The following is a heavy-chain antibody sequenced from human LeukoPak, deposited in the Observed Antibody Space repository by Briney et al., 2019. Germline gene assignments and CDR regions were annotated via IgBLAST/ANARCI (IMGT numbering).Heavy chain of an antibody. J-gene: IGHJ4*02. D-gene: IGHD6-6*01. V-gene: IGHV4-39*07. Sequence: KSSETLSLTCIVSGGSISSGDYYWSWIRQPPGKGLEWIGSIYHSGSTYYNPSLKSRVTISVDTSKNQFSLKLSSVTAADTAVYYCARYSSSSVFHYWGQGTLVTVSS. CDR1: GGSISSGDYY. CDR2: IYHSGST. CDR3: ARYSSSSVFHY.